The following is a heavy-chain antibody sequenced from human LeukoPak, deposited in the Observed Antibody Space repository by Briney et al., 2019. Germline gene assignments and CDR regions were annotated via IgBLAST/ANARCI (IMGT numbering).Heavy chain of an antibody. CDR2: ISHTGLT. Sequence: PSETLSLTCAVYGGSFSGYYWTLIRQTPGKGLEWIGQISHTGLTRSNPSLKSRVTIFVDSSKKQFSLRMTSVTAADTGVYYCARVPDITAGPCDTWGPGTIVTVSS. J-gene: IGHJ5*02. CDR3: ARVPDITAGPCDT. D-gene: IGHD2-21*02. CDR1: GGSFSGYY. V-gene: IGHV4-34*01.